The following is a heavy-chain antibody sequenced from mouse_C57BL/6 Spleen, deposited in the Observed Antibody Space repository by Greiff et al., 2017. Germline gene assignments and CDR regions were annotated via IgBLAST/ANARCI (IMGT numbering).Heavy chain of an antibody. D-gene: IGHD1-1*01. CDR2: INPNNGGT. Sequence: EVQLQQSGPELVKPGASVKMSCKASGYTFTDYNMHWVKQSHGKSLEWIGYINPNNGGTSYNQKFKGKATLTVNKSSSTAYMELRSLTSEDSAVYYCAKGIYYYGSSYDYYAMYYWGQGTSVTVSS. CDR3: AKGIYYYGSSYDYYAMYY. CDR1: GYTFTDYN. V-gene: IGHV1-22*01. J-gene: IGHJ4*01.